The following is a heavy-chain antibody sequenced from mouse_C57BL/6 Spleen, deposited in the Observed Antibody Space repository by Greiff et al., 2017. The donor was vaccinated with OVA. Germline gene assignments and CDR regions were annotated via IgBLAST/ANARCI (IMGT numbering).Heavy chain of an antibody. D-gene: IGHD2-5*01. J-gene: IGHJ1*03. CDR2: IDPSDSET. CDR1: GYTFTSYW. V-gene: IGHV1-52*01. CDR3: ANSNFDV. Sequence: QVHVKQPGAELVRPGSSVKLSCKASGYTFTSYWMHWVKQRPIQGLEWIGNIDPSDSETHYNQKFKDKATLTVDKSSSTAYMQLSSLTSEDSAVYYCANSNFDVWGTGTTVTVSS.